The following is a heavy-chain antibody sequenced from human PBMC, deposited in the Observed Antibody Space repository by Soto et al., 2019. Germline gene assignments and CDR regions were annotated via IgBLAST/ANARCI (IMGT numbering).Heavy chain of an antibody. CDR2: IYYSGST. CDR3: ASGTNYYGSGSYNY. D-gene: IGHD3-10*01. V-gene: IGHV4-59*01. J-gene: IGHJ4*02. CDR1: GGSISSYY. Sequence: SETLSLTCTVSGGSISSYYWSWIRQPPGKGLEWIGYIYYSGSTNYNPSLKSRVTISVDTSKNQFSLKLSSVTASDTAVYYCASGTNYYGSGSYNYWGQGTLVTVSS.